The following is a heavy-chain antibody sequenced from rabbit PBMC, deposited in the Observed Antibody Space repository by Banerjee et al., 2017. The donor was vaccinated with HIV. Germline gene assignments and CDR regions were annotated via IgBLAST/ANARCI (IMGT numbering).Heavy chain of an antibody. Sequence: QSLEESGGDLVKPGASLTLTCTASGLSFSSSYYMCWVRQAPGKGLELIACIYAGSSGSTYYASWAKGRFTISKTSSTTVTLQMTSLTAADTASYFCARRIHWVGYGYDDLWGPGTPRHRL. CDR1: GLSFSSSYY. J-gene: IGHJ4*01. CDR3: ARRIHWVGYGYDDL. V-gene: IGHV1S40*01. D-gene: IGHD6-1*01. CDR2: IYAGSSGST.